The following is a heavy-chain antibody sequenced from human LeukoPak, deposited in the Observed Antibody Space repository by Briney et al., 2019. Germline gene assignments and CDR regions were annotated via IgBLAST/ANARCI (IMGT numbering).Heavy chain of an antibody. CDR2: IRNKANSYTT. CDR3: ARSGSYVYDAFDI. D-gene: IGHD1-26*01. CDR1: GFTFSDHY. Sequence: GGSLRLSCAASGFTFSDHYMDWVRQAAGKGLEWVGRIRNKANSYTTEYAASVKGRFTISRDDSKNSLYLQMNSLRAEDTAVYYCARSGSYVYDAFDIWGQGTMVTVSS. V-gene: IGHV3-72*01. J-gene: IGHJ3*02.